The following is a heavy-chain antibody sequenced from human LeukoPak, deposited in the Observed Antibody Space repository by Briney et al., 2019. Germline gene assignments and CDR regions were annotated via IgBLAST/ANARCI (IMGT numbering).Heavy chain of an antibody. V-gene: IGHV3-53*01. J-gene: IGHJ4*02. CDR2: FYVGGAT. CDR1: GFSVTNNY. CDR3: AKGVSGHYDILTGNDD. Sequence: GGSLRLSCAVSGFSVTNNYMSWVRQAPGKGLEWVSVFYVGGATYYADSVKGRFTISRDNSENTLYLQMKSLRAEDTAVYYCAKGVSGHYDILTGNDDWGQGTLVTVSS. D-gene: IGHD3-9*01.